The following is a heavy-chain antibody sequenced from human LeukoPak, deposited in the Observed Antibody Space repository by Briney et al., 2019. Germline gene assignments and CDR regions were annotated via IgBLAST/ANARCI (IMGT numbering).Heavy chain of an antibody. V-gene: IGHV4-39*01. CDR2: IYYSGST. CDR1: GGSISSSSYY. J-gene: IGHJ4*02. CDR3: ARRGYCSSTTCYAGGGFDY. Sequence: SETLALTCPVSGGSISSSSYYWAWIRQPPGKGLEWIGSIYYSGSTNYNPSLKSRVTISEDTSKNQFSLNLTSVTAADTAVYYCARRGYCSSTTCYAGGGFDYWGQGDPCSVSS. D-gene: IGHD2-2*01.